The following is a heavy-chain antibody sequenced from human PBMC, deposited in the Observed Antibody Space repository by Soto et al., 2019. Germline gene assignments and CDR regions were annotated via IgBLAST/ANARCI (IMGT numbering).Heavy chain of an antibody. CDR3: TTEVVVVVVAATDY. D-gene: IGHD2-15*01. CDR2: IKSKTDGGTT. V-gene: IGHV3-15*01. J-gene: IGHJ4*02. Sequence: GESLKISCAASGFTFSNAWMSWVRQAPGKGLEWVGRIKSKTDGGTTDYAAPVKGRFTISRDDSKNTLYLQMNSLKTEDTAVYYCTTEVVVVVVAATDYWGQGTLVTVSS. CDR1: GFTFSNAW.